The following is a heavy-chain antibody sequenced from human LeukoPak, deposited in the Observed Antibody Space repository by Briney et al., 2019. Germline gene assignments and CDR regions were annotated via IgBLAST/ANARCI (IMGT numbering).Heavy chain of an antibody. D-gene: IGHD3-10*01. Sequence: SETLSLTCAVYGGSFSGYHWSWIRQPPGKGLEWIGEINHSGSTNYNPSLKSRVTISVDTSKNQFSLKLSSVTAADTAVYYCASRGRAGDYWGQGTLVTVSS. J-gene: IGHJ4*02. CDR1: GGSFSGYH. V-gene: IGHV4-34*01. CDR3: ASRGRAGDY. CDR2: INHSGST.